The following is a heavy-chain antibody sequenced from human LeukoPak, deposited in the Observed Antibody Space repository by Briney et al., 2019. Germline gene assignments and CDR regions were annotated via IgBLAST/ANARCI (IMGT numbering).Heavy chain of an antibody. CDR1: GYTFTGYY. CDR3: ATRIMGSYGMDV. J-gene: IGHJ6*02. Sequence: ASVKVSCKASGYTFTGYYMHWVRQAPGQGLEWMGWINPTSGGTNYAQKFQGRVTMTGDKSISTAYMELSRLRSVDTGVYYCATRIMGSYGMDVWGQGTTVTGSS. V-gene: IGHV1-2*02. D-gene: IGHD3-16*01. CDR2: INPTSGGT.